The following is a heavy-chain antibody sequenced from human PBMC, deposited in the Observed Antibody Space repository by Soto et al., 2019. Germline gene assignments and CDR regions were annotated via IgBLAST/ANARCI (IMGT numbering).Heavy chain of an antibody. CDR2: ISGSGGST. CDR3: AKDSLPVVTVVGDYFDY. D-gene: IGHD3-10*01. CDR1: GFTFSSYA. J-gene: IGHJ4*02. Sequence: GGSLRLSCAASGFTFSSYAMSWVRQAPGKGLEWVSAISGSGGSTYYADSVKGRFTISRDNSKNTLYLQMNSLRAEDTAVYYCAKDSLPVVTVVGDYFDYWGQGTLVTVSS. V-gene: IGHV3-23*01.